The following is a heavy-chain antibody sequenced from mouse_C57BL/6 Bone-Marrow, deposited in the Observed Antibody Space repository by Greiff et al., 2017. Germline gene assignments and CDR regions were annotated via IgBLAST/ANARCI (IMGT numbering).Heavy chain of an antibody. CDR3: ARDGGGY. CDR1: GFTFSSYA. V-gene: IGHV5-4*01. Sequence: EVQGVESGGGLVKPGGSLKLSCAASGFTFSSYAMSWVRQTPEKRLEWVATISDGGSYTYYPDNVKGRFTISRDNAKNNLYLQMSHLKSEDTAMYYCARDGGGYWGQGTTRTVAS. J-gene: IGHJ2*01. CDR2: ISDGGSYT.